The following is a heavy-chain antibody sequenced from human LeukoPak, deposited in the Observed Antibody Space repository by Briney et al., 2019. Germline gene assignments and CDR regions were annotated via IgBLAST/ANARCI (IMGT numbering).Heavy chain of an antibody. J-gene: IGHJ6*02. CDR1: GFTFSSYE. V-gene: IGHV3-48*03. CDR2: ISSSGSTI. CDR3: ASLGYYDSTDGMDV. Sequence: GGSLRLSCAASGFTFSSYEMNWVRQAPGKGLEWVSYISSSGSTIYYADSVKGRFTISRDNAKNSLYLQINSLRAEDTAVYYCASLGYYDSTDGMDVWGQGTTVTVSS. D-gene: IGHD3-22*01.